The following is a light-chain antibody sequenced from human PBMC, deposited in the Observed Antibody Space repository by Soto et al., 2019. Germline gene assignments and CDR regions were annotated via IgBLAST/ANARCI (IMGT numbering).Light chain of an antibody. CDR1: QSISRY. CDR2: GAS. V-gene: IGKV3-20*01. CDR3: QQYGSSPPT. Sequence: TQYPNTLSASVGDRVTITCRASQSISRYLAWYQQKPGQGPRLLIYGASSRATGTPDRFSGSGSGTDFTLTINRLEPEDFALYYCQQYGSSPPTFGQGTKVDIK. J-gene: IGKJ1*01.